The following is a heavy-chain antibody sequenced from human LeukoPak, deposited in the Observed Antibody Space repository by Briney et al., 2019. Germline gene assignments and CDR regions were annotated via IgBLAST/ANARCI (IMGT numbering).Heavy chain of an antibody. V-gene: IGHV3-23*01. CDR1: GFTFSSYA. CDR2: ISGSGDNI. CDR3: AKSDCSYISCYVLDY. Sequence: GGSLRLSCAASGFTFSSYAMSWVRQAPGKGLEWVSAISGSGDNIYYADSVKGRFTISRDSSKKTLYLQMNILRVEDTAVYYCAKSDCSYISCYVLDYWGQGTQVTVSS. J-gene: IGHJ4*02. D-gene: IGHD2-2*01.